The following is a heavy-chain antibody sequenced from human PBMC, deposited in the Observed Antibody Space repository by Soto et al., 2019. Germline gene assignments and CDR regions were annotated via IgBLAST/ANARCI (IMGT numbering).Heavy chain of an antibody. CDR2: ISSSSSTK. J-gene: IGHJ2*01. CDR3: ASNTIAARTYWYFDL. D-gene: IGHD6-6*01. V-gene: IGHV3-48*01. CDR1: GFTFSSYS. Sequence: EVQVVESGGGLGQRGGSLRLSCAASGFTFSSYSMNWVRQAPGKGLEWVSYISSSSSTKYYADSVKGRFTISRDNSKNTLDLQMNSLRAEDTAVYYCASNTIAARTYWYFDLWGRGTLVTVSS.